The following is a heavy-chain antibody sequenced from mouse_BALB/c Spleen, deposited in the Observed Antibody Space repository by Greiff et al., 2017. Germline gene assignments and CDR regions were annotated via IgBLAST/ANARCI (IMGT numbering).Heavy chain of an antibody. CDR1: GFAFSSYD. CDR3: ARRWFHWYFDV. V-gene: IGHV5-12-1*01. CDR2: ISSGGGST. Sequence: EVQRVESGGGLVKPGGSLKLSCAASGFAFSSYDMSWVRQTPEKRLEWVAYISSGGGSTYYPDTVKGRFTISRDNAKNTLYLQMSSLKSEDTAMYYCARRWFHWYFDVWGAGTTVTVSS. J-gene: IGHJ1*01. D-gene: IGHD2-3*01.